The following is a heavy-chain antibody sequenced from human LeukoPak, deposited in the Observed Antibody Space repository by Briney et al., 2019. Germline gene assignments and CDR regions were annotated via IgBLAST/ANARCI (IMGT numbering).Heavy chain of an antibody. CDR3: ARDSNWNDGTPTYYFDY. CDR2: INPNSGGT. J-gene: IGHJ4*02. D-gene: IGHD1-1*01. V-gene: IGHV1-2*02. Sequence: ASVKVSCKASGYTFTGYYMHWVRQAPGQGLEWMGWINPNSGGTNYAQKFQGRVTMTRDTSISAAYMELSRLRSDDTAVYYCARDSNWNDGTPTYYFDYWGQGTLVTVSS. CDR1: GYTFTGYY.